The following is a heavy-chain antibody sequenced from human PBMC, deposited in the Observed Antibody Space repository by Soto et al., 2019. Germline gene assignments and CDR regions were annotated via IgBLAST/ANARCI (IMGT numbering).Heavy chain of an antibody. Sequence: GGSLRLSCAASGFTFSSYGMHWVRQAPGKGLEWVAVISYDGSNKYHADSVKGRFTISRDNSKNTLYLQMNSLRAEDTAVYYCAKNWGSGNLRYYYGMDVWGEGTTVTVSS. CDR3: AKNWGSGNLRYYYGMDV. D-gene: IGHD3-10*01. CDR2: ISYDGSNK. J-gene: IGHJ6*04. V-gene: IGHV3-30*18. CDR1: GFTFSSYG.